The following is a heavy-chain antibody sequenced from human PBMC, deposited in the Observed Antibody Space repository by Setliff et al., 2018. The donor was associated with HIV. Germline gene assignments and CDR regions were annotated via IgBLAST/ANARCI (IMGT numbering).Heavy chain of an antibody. CDR1: GYTFNNYD. D-gene: IGHD3-10*01. CDR2: MNPNSGNT. J-gene: IGHJ6*03. Sequence: GASVKVSCKASGYTFNNYDINWVRQATGQGLEWMGWMNPNSGNTGYAQKFQGRVTLTRNTSISTAYMELSSLRSEDTAVYYCAREGKFRYYYYMDVWGKGTTVTVSS. CDR3: AREGKFRYYYYMDV. V-gene: IGHV1-8*02.